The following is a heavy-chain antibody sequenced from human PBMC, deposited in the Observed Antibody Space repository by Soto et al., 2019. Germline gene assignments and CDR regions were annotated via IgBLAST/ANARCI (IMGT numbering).Heavy chain of an antibody. V-gene: IGHV3-11*01. J-gene: IGHJ5*02. CDR3: ATAPRADIGYCSSTSCYLSWFDP. D-gene: IGHD2-2*01. CDR1: GFTFSDYY. CDR2: IISSGDTI. Sequence: QVQLVESGGGLVKPGGSLRLSCAASGFTFSDYYMSWIRQAPGKGLECVSYIISSGDTIYYADSVKGRFNISRDNAKNSLYLQMNSLRAEDTAVYYCATAPRADIGYCSSTSCYLSWFDPWGQGTLVTVSS.